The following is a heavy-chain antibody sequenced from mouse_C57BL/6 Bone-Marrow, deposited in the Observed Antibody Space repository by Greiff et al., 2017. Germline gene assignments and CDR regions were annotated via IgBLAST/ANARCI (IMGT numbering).Heavy chain of an antibody. CDR1: GFTFSDYG. CDR3: ARDYGSSNAY. D-gene: IGHD1-1*01. V-gene: IGHV5-17*01. J-gene: IGHJ3*01. Sequence: EVQLVESGGGLVKPGGSLKLSCAASGFTFSDYGMHWVRQAPEKGLAWVAYISSGSSTIYYADPVKGRFTISRDNAKNTLFLQMTSLRSENTAIYYCARDYGSSNAYWGQGTLVTVSA. CDR2: ISSGSSTI.